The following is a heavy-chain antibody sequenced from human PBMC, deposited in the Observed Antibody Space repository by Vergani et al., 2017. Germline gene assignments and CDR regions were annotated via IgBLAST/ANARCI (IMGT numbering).Heavy chain of an antibody. D-gene: IGHD6-19*01. CDR1: GFTFSDYY. J-gene: IGHJ6*02. CDR2: ISSSGSTI. V-gene: IGHV3-11*01. Sequence: QVQLVESGGGLVKPGGSLRLSCAASGFTFSDYYMSWIRQAPGKGLEWVSYISSSGSTIYYADSVKGRFTISRDNSKNTLYLQMNSLRAEDTALYYCAKSGWYRDYYYYGMDVWGQGTTVTVSS. CDR3: AKSGWYRDYYYYGMDV.